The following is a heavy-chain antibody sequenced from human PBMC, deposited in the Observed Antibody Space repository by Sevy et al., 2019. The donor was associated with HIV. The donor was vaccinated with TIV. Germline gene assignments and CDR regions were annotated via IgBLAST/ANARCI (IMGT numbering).Heavy chain of an antibody. CDR1: GFTFSDYY. D-gene: IGHD2-8*02. J-gene: IGHJ5*02. CDR2: ISSSGALV. CDR3: ARAGDDYCTESDCNKNWFYP. Sequence: GGSLRLSCAASGFTFSDYYMGWFRQAPGKGLEWVSYISSSGALVFYADSVEGRFTISRDNAKNSLFLQMNSLRAEDTAIYYCARAGDDYCTESDCNKNWFYPWGQGTLVTVSS. V-gene: IGHV3-11*01.